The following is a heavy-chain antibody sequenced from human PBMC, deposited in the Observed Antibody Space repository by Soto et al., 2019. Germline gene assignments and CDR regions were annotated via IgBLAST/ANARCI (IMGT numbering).Heavy chain of an antibody. CDR3: ARDMYSSSFNWFDP. J-gene: IGHJ5*02. D-gene: IGHD6-13*01. V-gene: IGHV3-48*02. Sequence: PGGSLRLSCAASGFTFSSYSMNWVRQAPGKGLEWVSYISSSSSTIYYADSVKGRFTISRDNAKNSLYLQMNSLRDEDTAVYYCARDMYSSSFNWFDPWGQGTLVTVSS. CDR2: ISSSSSTI. CDR1: GFTFSSYS.